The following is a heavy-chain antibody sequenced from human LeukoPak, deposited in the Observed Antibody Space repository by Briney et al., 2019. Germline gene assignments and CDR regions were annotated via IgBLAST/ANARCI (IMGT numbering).Heavy chain of an antibody. Sequence: SETLSLTCTVSGGSLSSSKYYWGWIRQSPGRGLEWIGSIHYSGNSYYNPSLKSRVTISIDTSKNQFSLKLSSVTAADTAVYYCASSRTFGDYVFDYWGQGTLVTVSS. CDR1: GGSLSSSKYY. V-gene: IGHV4-39*07. CDR3: ASSRTFGDYVFDY. CDR2: IHYSGNS. D-gene: IGHD4-17*01. J-gene: IGHJ4*02.